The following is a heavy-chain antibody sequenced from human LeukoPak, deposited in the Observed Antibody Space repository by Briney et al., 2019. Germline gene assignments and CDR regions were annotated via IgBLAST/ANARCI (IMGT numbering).Heavy chain of an antibody. Sequence: PSETLSLTCTVSGGSISSYYWGWIRQPPGKGLEWIGYIYYSGSTTYNPSLKPRVTMSVDTSKNQFSLKLSSVTAADTAVYFCARSLYSSSPYYFHYWGQGTLVTVSS. D-gene: IGHD6-13*01. J-gene: IGHJ4*02. V-gene: IGHV4-59*08. CDR3: ARSLYSSSPYYFHY. CDR1: GGSISSYY. CDR2: IYYSGST.